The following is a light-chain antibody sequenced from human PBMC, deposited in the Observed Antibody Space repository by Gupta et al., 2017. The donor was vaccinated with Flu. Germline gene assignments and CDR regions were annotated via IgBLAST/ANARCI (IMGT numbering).Light chain of an antibody. CDR3: QHYSYRPPWT. CDR1: QSISNN. CDR2: NSY. Sequence: EIMLTQSPATLSVSLGERVTVSCRASQSISNNLAWYQQKPGQPPRLLIYNSYTRDTDIPARFSGDGYGTDFTLTIDSRRSEDFAVYYCQHYSYRPPWTFGQGTKVDIK. J-gene: IGKJ1*01. V-gene: IGKV3-15*01.